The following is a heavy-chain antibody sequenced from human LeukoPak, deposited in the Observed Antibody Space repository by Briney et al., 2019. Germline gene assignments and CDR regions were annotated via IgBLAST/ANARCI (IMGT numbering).Heavy chain of an antibody. V-gene: IGHV3-15*01. CDR1: GFYLLNAW. Sequence: GGSLRRSCAASGFYLLNAWMSWVRQAPGKGLEWVGRIKSRADGETTDYTTPVKGRFTISRDDSKNALYLQMNSLKTEDTAVYYCARATYYYDSSGYYVFYFDNWGQGTLVTVSS. J-gene: IGHJ4*02. CDR3: ARATYYYDSSGYYVFYFDN. D-gene: IGHD3-22*01. CDR2: IKSRADGETT.